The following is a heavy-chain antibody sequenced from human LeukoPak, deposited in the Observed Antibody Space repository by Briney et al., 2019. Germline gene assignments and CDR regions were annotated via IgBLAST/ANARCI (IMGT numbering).Heavy chain of an antibody. CDR2: IIPIFGTA. Sequence: SVKVSCKASGYTVSSYGISWVRQAPGQGLEWMGGIIPIFGTANYAQKFQGRVTITADESTSTAYMELSSLRSDDTAMYYCARDPEDSSSDHFNPPLAYWGQGTLATVSS. CDR3: ARDPEDSSSDHFNPPLAY. J-gene: IGHJ4*02. V-gene: IGHV1-69*13. CDR1: GYTVSSYG. D-gene: IGHD6-6*01.